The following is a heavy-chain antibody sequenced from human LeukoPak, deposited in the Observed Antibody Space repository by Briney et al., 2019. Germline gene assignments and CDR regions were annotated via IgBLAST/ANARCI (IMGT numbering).Heavy chain of an antibody. CDR2: IYYSGST. V-gene: IGHV4-39*01. CDR3: ARPVYDFWSAAFDI. J-gene: IGHJ3*02. Sequence: SETLSLTCTVSGGSISSSSYYWGWLRQPPGTGLEWIGSIYYSGSTYYNPSLKSRVTISVDTSKNQFSLKLSSVTAADTAVYYCARPVYDFWSAAFDIWGQGTMVTVSS. D-gene: IGHD3-3*01. CDR1: GGSISSSSYY.